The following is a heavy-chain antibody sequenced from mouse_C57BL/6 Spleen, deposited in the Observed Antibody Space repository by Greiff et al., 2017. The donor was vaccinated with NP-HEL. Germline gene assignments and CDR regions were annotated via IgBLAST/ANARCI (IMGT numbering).Heavy chain of an antibody. J-gene: IGHJ1*03. CDR3: VRHEVRDYYSNRYFDV. D-gene: IGHD2-5*01. CDR1: GYTFTEYT. CDR2: FYPGSGSI. Sequence: VKLQESGAELVKPGASVKLSCKASGYTFTEYTIHWVKQRSGQGLEWIGWFYPGSGSIKYNEKFKDKATLTADKSSSTVYMELSRLTSEDSAVYFCVRHEVRDYYSNRYFDVWGTGTTVTVSS. V-gene: IGHV1-62-2*01.